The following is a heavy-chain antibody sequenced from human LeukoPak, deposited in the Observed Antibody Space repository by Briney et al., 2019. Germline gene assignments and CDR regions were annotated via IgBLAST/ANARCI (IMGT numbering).Heavy chain of an antibody. CDR1: GGSISSYY. CDR2: IYTSGST. J-gene: IGHJ4*02. V-gene: IGHV4-4*07. D-gene: IGHD2-15*01. Sequence: KPSETLSLTCTVSGGSISSYYWSWIRQPAGKGLEWIGRIYTSGSTNYNPSLKSRVTMSVDTSKNQFSLKLSSVTAADTAVYYCARASYCSGGSCYSYYFDYWGQGTLVTVSS. CDR3: ARASYCSGGSCYSYYFDY.